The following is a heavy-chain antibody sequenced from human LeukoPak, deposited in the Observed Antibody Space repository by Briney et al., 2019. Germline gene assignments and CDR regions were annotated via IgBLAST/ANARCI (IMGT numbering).Heavy chain of an antibody. J-gene: IGHJ5*02. CDR2: ISNDGSIT. Sequence: PGGSLRLSCAASGFSFSSYGMHWVRQAPGKGLEWVAVISNDGSITKYGDSVKGRFTISRDNVRNSLYLQMNSLRAEDTAMYYCARDAGNSGYGCDLWGQGTLVTVSS. D-gene: IGHD5-12*01. CDR3: ARDAGNSGYGCDL. V-gene: IGHV3-30*03. CDR1: GFSFSSYG.